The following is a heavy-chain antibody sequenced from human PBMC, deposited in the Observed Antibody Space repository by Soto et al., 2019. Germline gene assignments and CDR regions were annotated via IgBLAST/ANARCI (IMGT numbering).Heavy chain of an antibody. CDR3: ARGNWNAEGYYYGMDV. D-gene: IGHD1-1*01. CDR2: TYYRSKWYS. CDR1: GDSVSRNSGA. V-gene: IGHV6-1*01. J-gene: IGHJ6*02. Sequence: PSQTLSLTCAISGDSVSRNSGAWNWIRQSPSGGLQWLGRTYYRSKWYSEYAPSVKSRITINPDTAKNQFALQLKSVTPDDSGVCYCARGNWNAEGYYYGMDVWGQGITVTVSS.